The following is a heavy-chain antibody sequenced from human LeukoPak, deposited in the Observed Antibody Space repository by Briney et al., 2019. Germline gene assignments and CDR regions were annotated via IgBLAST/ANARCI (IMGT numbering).Heavy chain of an antibody. D-gene: IGHD6-13*01. CDR2: ISSSSSYI. J-gene: IGHJ4*02. Sequence: GGSLRLSCAASGFTFSSYSMNWVRQAPGKGLEWVSSISSSSSYIYYADSVKGRFTISRDNAENSLYLQVNSLRAEDTAVYYCARDLRLYSSSWYVDYWGQGTLVTVSS. CDR3: ARDLRLYSSSWYVDY. CDR1: GFTFSSYS. V-gene: IGHV3-21*01.